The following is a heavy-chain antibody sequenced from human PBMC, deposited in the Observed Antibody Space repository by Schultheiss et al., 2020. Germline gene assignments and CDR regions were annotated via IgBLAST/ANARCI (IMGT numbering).Heavy chain of an antibody. Sequence: SETLSLTCAVSGYSISSGYYWGWIRQPPGKGLEWIGYIYYSGSTNYNPSLKSRVTISIDTSKNQFSLKLSSVTAADTAVYYCARGGSNCSSTSCYVRWGQGTLGTV. V-gene: IGHV4-38-2*01. J-gene: IGHJ4*02. D-gene: IGHD2-2*01. CDR1: GYSISSGYY. CDR2: IYYSGST. CDR3: ARGGSNCSSTSCYVR.